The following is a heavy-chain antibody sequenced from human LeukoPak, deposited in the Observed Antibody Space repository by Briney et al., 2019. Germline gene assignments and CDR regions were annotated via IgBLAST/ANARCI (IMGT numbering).Heavy chain of an antibody. CDR2: IWYDGSIK. J-gene: IGHJ4*02. Sequence: GRSLRLSCAASGFTFTTYGMHWVRQAPGKGLEWVAVIWYDGSIKYYADSVKGRFTISRDNSKNTLYLQMSSLRAEDTAVYYCARAYGSSATPDYWGQGTLVTVSS. D-gene: IGHD2-2*01. CDR1: GFTFTTYG. CDR3: ARAYGSSATPDY. V-gene: IGHV3-33*01.